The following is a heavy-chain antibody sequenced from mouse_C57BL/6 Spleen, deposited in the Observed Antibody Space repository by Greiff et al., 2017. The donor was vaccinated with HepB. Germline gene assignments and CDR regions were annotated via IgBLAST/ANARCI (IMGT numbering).Heavy chain of an antibody. Sequence: EVMLVESGGGLVKPGGSLKLSCAASGFTFSTYAMSWVRQTPEKRLEWVATISDGGSYTYYPDNVKGRFTISRDNAKNNLYLQMSHLKSEDTAMYYCARGWDYAYAMDYWGQGTSVTVSS. CDR2: ISDGGSYT. CDR3: ARGWDYAYAMDY. J-gene: IGHJ4*01. CDR1: GFTFSTYA. D-gene: IGHD2-4*01. V-gene: IGHV5-4*03.